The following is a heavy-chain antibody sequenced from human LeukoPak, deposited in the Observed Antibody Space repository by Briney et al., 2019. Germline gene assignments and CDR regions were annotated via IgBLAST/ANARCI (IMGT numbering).Heavy chain of an antibody. Sequence: GGSLRLSCAASGFTFSSYGMHWVRQAPGKGLEWVAVIWYDGSNKYYADSVKGRFTISRDNSKNTLYLQMNSLRAEDTAVYYCARDFEYSSSTGVYWGQGTLVTVSS. J-gene: IGHJ4*02. CDR1: GFTFSSYG. CDR2: IWYDGSNK. CDR3: ARDFEYSSSTGVY. D-gene: IGHD5-12*01. V-gene: IGHV3-33*01.